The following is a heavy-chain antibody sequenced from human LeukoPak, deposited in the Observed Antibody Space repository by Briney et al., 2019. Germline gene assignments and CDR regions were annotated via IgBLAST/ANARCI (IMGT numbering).Heavy chain of an antibody. CDR1: GFTFYDYA. CDR3: AREELGSSLGFDP. J-gene: IGHJ5*02. D-gene: IGHD3-16*01. Sequence: PGGSLRLSCAASGFTFYDYAMHWVRHAPGKGLEWVSGISWNSGSIGYADSVKGRFTISRDNAKNSLYLQMNSLRAEDTAVYYCAREELGSSLGFDPWGQGTLVTVSS. CDR2: ISWNSGSI. V-gene: IGHV3-9*01.